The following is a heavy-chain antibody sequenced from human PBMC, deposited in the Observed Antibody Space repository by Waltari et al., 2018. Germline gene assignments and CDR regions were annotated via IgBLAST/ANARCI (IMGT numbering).Heavy chain of an antibody. CDR1: GGSISSYY. J-gene: IGHJ4*02. Sequence: QVQLQESGPGLVKPSETLSLTCTVPGGSISSYYWSWIRQPPGKGLEWIGYIYYSGSTNYNPSLKSRVTISVDTSKNQFSLKLSSVTAADTAVYYCARDVDSSGWYGGGYWGQGTLVTVSS. CDR3: ARDVDSSGWYGGGY. V-gene: IGHV4-59*01. D-gene: IGHD6-19*01. CDR2: IYYSGST.